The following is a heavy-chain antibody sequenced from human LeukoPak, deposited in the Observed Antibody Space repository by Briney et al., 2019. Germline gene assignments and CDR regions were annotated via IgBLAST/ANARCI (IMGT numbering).Heavy chain of an antibody. CDR3: ARAARRTIFGVVIFYMDV. J-gene: IGHJ6*03. Sequence: SETLSLTCTVSGDSISIGSYYWSWLRQPAGKGLEWIGHMNTTGSTKYNPSLKSRVTISVDTSNNQFSLKLSSVTAADTAVYYCARAARRTIFGVVIFYMDVWGKGTTVTVSS. CDR1: GDSISIGSYY. V-gene: IGHV4-61*09. D-gene: IGHD3-3*01. CDR2: MNTTGST.